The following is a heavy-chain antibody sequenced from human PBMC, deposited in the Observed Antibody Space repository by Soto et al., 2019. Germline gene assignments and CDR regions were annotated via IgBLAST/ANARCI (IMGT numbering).Heavy chain of an antibody. V-gene: IGHV1-3*01. CDR3: AGCPQNCITSSPCCLFFDY. J-gene: IGHJ4*02. Sequence: ASVKVSCKASGYTFSNYGIHWVRQAPGQRLDWMGLINAGNGNTKYSQKFQGRVTLTRDTSASTAYMELSSLRSEDTAVYYCAGCPQNCITSSPCCLFFDYWGKGTLVTVSS. D-gene: IGHD3-10*01. CDR2: INAGNGNT. CDR1: GYTFSNYG.